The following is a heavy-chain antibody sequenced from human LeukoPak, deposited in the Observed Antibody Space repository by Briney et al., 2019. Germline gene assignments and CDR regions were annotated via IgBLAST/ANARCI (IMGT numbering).Heavy chain of an antibody. D-gene: IGHD1-26*01. Sequence: GGSLRLSCAASGFTFSSYAMSWVRQAPGKGLEWVSAISGSGGSTYYADSVKGRFTISRDDSKNTLYLQVNSLRAEDTAVYYCAKGGKWDVTPFDYWGQGTLVTVSS. V-gene: IGHV3-23*01. CDR2: ISGSGGST. CDR1: GFTFSSYA. J-gene: IGHJ4*02. CDR3: AKGGKWDVTPFDY.